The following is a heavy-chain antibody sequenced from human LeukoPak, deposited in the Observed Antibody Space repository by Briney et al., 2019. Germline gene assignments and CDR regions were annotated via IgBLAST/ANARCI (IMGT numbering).Heavy chain of an antibody. CDR1: GGSTSRGYYF. D-gene: IGHD3-3*01. V-gene: IGHV4-39*01. Sequence: SETLSLTCTVSGGSTSRGYYFWGWIRQPPGKELEWIGSVYYRGNTYYNPSLKSRVTISVDSSKSQFSLALSSVTAADTAVYYCARHVSQLWSGVLPASFDYWGQGSLVTVSS. J-gene: IGHJ4*02. CDR3: ARHVSQLWSGVLPASFDY. CDR2: VYYRGNT.